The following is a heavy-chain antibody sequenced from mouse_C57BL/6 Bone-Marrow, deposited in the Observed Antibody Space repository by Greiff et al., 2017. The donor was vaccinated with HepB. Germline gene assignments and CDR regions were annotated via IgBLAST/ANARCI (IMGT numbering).Heavy chain of an antibody. J-gene: IGHJ1*03. Sequence: EVQLVESGEGLVKPGGSLKLSCAASGFTFSSYAMSWVRQTPEKRLEWVAYISSGGDYIYYADTVKGRFTLSRDNARNTLYLQMSSLKSEDTAMYYCTREKDYYGRSRYWYFDVWGTGTTVTVSS. CDR2: ISSGGDYI. CDR3: TREKDYYGRSRYWYFDV. D-gene: IGHD1-1*01. CDR1: GFTFSSYA. V-gene: IGHV5-9-1*02.